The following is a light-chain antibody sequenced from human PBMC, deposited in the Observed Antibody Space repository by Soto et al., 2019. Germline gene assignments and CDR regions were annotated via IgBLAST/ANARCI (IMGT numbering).Light chain of an antibody. CDR1: SSDVGAYKY. J-gene: IGLJ1*01. CDR2: EVS. Sequence: QSVLTQPASVSGSPGQSVTISCTGTSSDVGAYKYVSWYQQHPGKAPKLMIYEVSSRPSGVSNRFSGSKSGNTASLTISGLQADDEADYYCNSYAGTITRFVFGTGTKVTVL. V-gene: IGLV2-14*01. CDR3: NSYAGTITRFV.